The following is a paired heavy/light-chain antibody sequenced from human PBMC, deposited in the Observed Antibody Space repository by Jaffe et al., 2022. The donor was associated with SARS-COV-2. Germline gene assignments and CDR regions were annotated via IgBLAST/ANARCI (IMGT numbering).Heavy chain of an antibody. CDR3: ARAWSSSWYPYYYGMDV. D-gene: IGHD6-13*01. Sequence: EVQLVESGGGLVQPGGSLRLSCAASGFTFSSYWMSWVRQAPGKGLEWVGNIKQDESEKYYVDSVKGRFTISRDNAKNSLYLQMNSLRAEDTAVYYCARAWSSSWYPYYYGMDVWGQGTTVTVSS. CDR1: GFTFSSYW. CDR2: IKQDESEK. J-gene: IGHJ6*02. V-gene: IGHV3-7*03.
Light chain of an antibody. CDR3: QRYNSAPLT. J-gene: IGKJ3*01. CDR1: QVINNY. CDR2: GAS. V-gene: IGKV1-27*01. Sequence: DIQMTQSPSSLSASVGDRVTITCRASQVINNYLAWYQQKPGKVPKLLIYGASTLQSGVPSRFSGSGFGTDFTLTISSLQPEDVATYYCQRYNSAPLTFGPGTKVDIK.